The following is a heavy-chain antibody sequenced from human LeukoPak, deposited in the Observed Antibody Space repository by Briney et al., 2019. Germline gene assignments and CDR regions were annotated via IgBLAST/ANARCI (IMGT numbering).Heavy chain of an antibody. Sequence: PGESLRISCKGSGYSFTSYWISWVRQMPGKGLEWMGRMDPSDSYTNYSPSFQGHVTISADKSFNTAYLQWSSLKASDTAMYYCARDGSGILSFFDYWGQGIMVTVS. CDR3: ARDGSGILSFFDY. CDR2: MDPSDSYT. CDR1: GYSFTSYW. D-gene: IGHD3-9*01. J-gene: IGHJ4*02. V-gene: IGHV5-10-1*01.